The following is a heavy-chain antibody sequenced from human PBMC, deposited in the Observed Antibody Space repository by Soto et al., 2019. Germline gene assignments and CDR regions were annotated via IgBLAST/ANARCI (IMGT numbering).Heavy chain of an antibody. V-gene: IGHV3-23*01. CDR1: GFTFSSYA. CDR3: AKDRTILGVGPDAFDI. J-gene: IGHJ3*02. D-gene: IGHD3-3*01. Sequence: LRLSCAASGFTFSSYAMSWVRQAPGKGLEWVSAISGSGGSTYYADSVKGRFTVSRDNSKNTLYLQMNSLRAEDTAVYYCAKDRTILGVGPDAFDIWGQGTMVTVS. CDR2: ISGSGGST.